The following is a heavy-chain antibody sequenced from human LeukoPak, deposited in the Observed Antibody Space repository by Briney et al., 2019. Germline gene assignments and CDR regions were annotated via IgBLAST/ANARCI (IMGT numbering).Heavy chain of an antibody. V-gene: IGHV3-9*01. CDR2: ISWNSGSI. CDR1: GFTFDDYA. J-gene: IGHJ4*02. CDR3: AKADGTSEFDY. D-gene: IGHD1-14*01. Sequence: GGSLRLSCAASGFTFDDYAMHWVRQALGKGLEWVSGISWNSGSIGYADSVKGRFTISRDNAKNSLYLQMNSLRAEDTALYYCAKADGTSEFDYWGQGTLVTVSS.